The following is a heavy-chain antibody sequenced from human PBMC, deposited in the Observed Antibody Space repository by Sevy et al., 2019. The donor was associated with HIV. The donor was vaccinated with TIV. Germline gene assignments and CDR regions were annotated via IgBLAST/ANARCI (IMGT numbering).Heavy chain of an antibody. J-gene: IGHJ4*02. D-gene: IGHD3-22*01. CDR3: ARAAYYYDSSGYYYVDY. CDR1: AFTFSSYS. CDR2: ISSSSSYI. V-gene: IGHV3-21*01. Sequence: GGSLRLSCAASAFTFSSYSMNWVRQAPGKGLEWVSSISSSSSYIYYADSVKGRFTISRDNAKNSLYLQMNSLRAEDTAVYYCARAAYYYDSSGYYYVDYWGQGTLVTVSS.